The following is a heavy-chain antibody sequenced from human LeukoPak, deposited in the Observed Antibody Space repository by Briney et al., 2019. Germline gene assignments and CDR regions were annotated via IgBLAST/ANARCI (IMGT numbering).Heavy chain of an antibody. CDR3: ARADIRAIASSGWYGFDY. J-gene: IGHJ4*02. D-gene: IGHD6-19*01. CDR2: ISAYNGNT. V-gene: IGHV1-18*01. CDR1: GYTFNSYG. Sequence: GASVKVSCKASGYTFNSYGISWVRQAPGQGLEWMGWISAYNGNTNYAQKVQGRVTMTTDTSTSTAYMELRSLRSDDTALYYCARADIRAIASSGWYGFDYWGQGTLVTVSS.